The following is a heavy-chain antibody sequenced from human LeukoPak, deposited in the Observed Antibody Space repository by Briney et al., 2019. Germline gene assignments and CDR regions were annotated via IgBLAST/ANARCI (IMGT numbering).Heavy chain of an antibody. CDR1: GGSFSGYY. D-gene: IGHD1-26*01. J-gene: IGHJ6*03. CDR2: INHSGST. Sequence: SETLSLPCAVYGGSFSGYYWSWIRQPPGKGLEWIGEINHSGSTNYNPSLKSRVTISVDTSKNQFSLKLSSVTAADTAVYYCARRRYSGSYYFYYYYMDVWGKGTTVTISS. CDR3: ARRRYSGSYYFYYYYMDV. V-gene: IGHV4-34*01.